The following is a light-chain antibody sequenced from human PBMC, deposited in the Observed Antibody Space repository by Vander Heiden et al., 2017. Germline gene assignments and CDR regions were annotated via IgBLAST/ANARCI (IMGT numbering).Light chain of an antibody. CDR1: SSNIGSNS. Sequence: SVLTQPPSASATPGQRVTISCFGVSSNIGSNSVNWYQQIPGTAPRLLIFGNEQRPSGVPDRFSGSKSGTSASLAISGLQSEDEGDYYCAAWDDSLNGPLFGGGTKLSVL. J-gene: IGLJ2*01. CDR2: GNE. CDR3: AAWDDSLNGPL. V-gene: IGLV1-44*01.